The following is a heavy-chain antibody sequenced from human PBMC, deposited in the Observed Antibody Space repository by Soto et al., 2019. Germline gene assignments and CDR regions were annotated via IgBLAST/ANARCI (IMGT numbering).Heavy chain of an antibody. V-gene: IGHV3-23*01. CDR2: ISGSGGST. Sequence: PGGSLRLSCVASGFTFSDNAMTWVRQAPGKGLEWVSAISGSGGSTYYADSVKGRFTISRDNSKNTLYLQMNSLRAEDTAVYYCAKDQGPLGGDWFDPWGQGTLVTVSS. J-gene: IGHJ5*02. D-gene: IGHD3-10*01. CDR3: AKDQGPLGGDWFDP. CDR1: GFTFSDNA.